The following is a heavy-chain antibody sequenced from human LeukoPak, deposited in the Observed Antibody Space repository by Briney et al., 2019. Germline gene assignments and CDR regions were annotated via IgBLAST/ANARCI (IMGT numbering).Heavy chain of an antibody. V-gene: IGHV1-8*01. J-gene: IGHJ4*02. D-gene: IGHD3-22*01. CDR2: MNPNSGNT. CDR1: GYTFTSYD. CDR3: ATNYYDSSGFDY. Sequence: ASVKVSCKASGYTFTSYDINWVRQATGQGLEWMGWMNPNSGNTGYAQKFQGRVTMTRNTSISTAYMELSRLRSDDTAVYYCATNYYDSSGFDYWGQGTLVTVSS.